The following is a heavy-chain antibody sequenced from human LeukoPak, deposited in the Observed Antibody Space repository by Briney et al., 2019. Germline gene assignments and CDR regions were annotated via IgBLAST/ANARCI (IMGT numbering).Heavy chain of an antibody. CDR2: IRSKAYGGTT. CDR1: GFTFGDYA. D-gene: IGHD2-15*01. V-gene: IGHV3-49*04. CDR3: TRDRKWGSLGI. Sequence: GGSLRLSCTASGFTFGDYAMSWVRQAPGKGLEWVGFIRSKAYGGTTEYAASVKGRFTISRDDSKSIAYLQMNSLKTEDTAVYYCTRDRKWGSLGIWGQGTMVTVSS. J-gene: IGHJ3*02.